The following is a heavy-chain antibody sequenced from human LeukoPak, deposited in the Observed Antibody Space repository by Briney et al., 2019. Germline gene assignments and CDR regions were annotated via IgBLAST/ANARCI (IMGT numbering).Heavy chain of an antibody. J-gene: IGHJ4*02. CDR3: AKQRSTVTFTPFDY. D-gene: IGHD3-16*01. CDR2: ISGIGGST. Sequence: PGGSLRLSCAASGFSLRSHAMSWVRQAPGKGLEWVSAISGIGGSTDYVDSVKGRFTISRDSSKNTLYLQMNSLRADDTAVYYCAKQRSTVTFTPFDYWGQGTLVTVSS. CDR1: GFSLRSHA. V-gene: IGHV3-23*01.